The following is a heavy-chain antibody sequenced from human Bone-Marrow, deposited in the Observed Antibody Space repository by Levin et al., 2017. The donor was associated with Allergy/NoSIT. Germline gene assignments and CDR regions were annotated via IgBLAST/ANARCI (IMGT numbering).Heavy chain of an antibody. CDR3: VRRPIGIPFKRHHFDH. D-gene: IGHD2-2*02. Sequence: RGESLKISCKASGYSFTTYWIGWVRQMPGKGLEWMGIIYPFDSDTRYSPSFEGQITISSDDSITTAYLQWTSLKDSDTAVYYCVRRPIGIPFKRHHFDHWGLGTQVTVSS. CDR2: IYPFDSDT. CDR1: GYSFTTYW. V-gene: IGHV5-51*01. J-gene: IGHJ4*01.